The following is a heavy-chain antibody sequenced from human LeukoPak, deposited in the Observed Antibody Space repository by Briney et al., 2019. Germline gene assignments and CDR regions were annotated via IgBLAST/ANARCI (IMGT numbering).Heavy chain of an antibody. CDR2: ISWNSGSI. CDR3: AKDFRCSSTSCYVFDY. CDR1: GFTFDDYA. V-gene: IGHV3-9*01. D-gene: IGHD2-2*01. Sequence: GGSLRLSCAASGFTFDDYAMHWVRQAPGKGLGWVSGISWNSGSIGYADSVKGRFTISRDNAKNSLYLQMNSLRAEDTALYYCAKDFRCSSTSCYVFDYWGQGTLVTVSS. J-gene: IGHJ4*02.